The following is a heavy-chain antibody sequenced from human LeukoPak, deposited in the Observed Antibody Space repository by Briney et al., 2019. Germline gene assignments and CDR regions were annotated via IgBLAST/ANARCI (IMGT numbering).Heavy chain of an antibody. CDR1: GCTFSSYA. J-gene: IGHJ6*02. CDR2: IIPIFGTA. D-gene: IGHD5-12*01. Sequence: ASLKVSCKASGCTFSSYAISWVRQAPGQGLKWMGGIIPIFGTANYAQKFQGRVTITADESTSTAYMELSSLRSEDTAVYYCARDSGGYDFATLYGMDVWGQWTTVTVSS. CDR3: ARDSGGYDFATLYGMDV. V-gene: IGHV1-69*13.